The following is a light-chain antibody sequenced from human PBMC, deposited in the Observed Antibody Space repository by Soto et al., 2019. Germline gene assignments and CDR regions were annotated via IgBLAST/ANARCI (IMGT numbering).Light chain of an antibody. Sequence: QSVLTQPASVSGSPGQSITISCTGTSADVGGYKYVSWLQQHPGKVPKLLIYDVTSRPSGVSNRFSGSKSGNTASLNISGLQAEDEADYYCISYTSSDTYVFGTGTKVTVL. CDR1: SADVGGYKY. J-gene: IGLJ1*01. CDR3: ISYTSSDTYV. CDR2: DVT. V-gene: IGLV2-14*01.